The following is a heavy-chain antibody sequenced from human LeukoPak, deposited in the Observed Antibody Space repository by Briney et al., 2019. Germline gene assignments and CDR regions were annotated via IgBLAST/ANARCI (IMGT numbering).Heavy chain of an antibody. CDR2: ISSSSSFT. J-gene: IGHJ4*02. V-gene: IGHV3-11*06. CDR3: ARVVGSSWSLFDY. Sequence: GGSLRLSCAASGFTFSDYYMSWIRQAPGKGLEWVSYISSSSSFTNYADSLKGRFTLSRDNAKNSLYLQMNSLRAEDTAVYYCARVVGSSWSLFDYWGQGTLVTVSS. D-gene: IGHD6-13*01. CDR1: GFTFSDYY.